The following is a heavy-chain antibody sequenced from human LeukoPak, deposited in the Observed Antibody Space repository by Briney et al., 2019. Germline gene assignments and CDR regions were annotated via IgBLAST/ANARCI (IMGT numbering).Heavy chain of an antibody. CDR1: GYTFTCYY. CDR3: ARGIGGSCYLPLDY. CDR2: INPNSGGT. Sequence: ASVKVSCKASGYTFTCYYMHWVRQAPGQGLEWMGWINPNSGGTNYAQKFQGRVTMTRDTSISTAYMELSRLRSDDTAVYYCARGIGGSCYLPLDYWGQGTLVTVSS. D-gene: IGHD2-15*01. V-gene: IGHV1-2*02. J-gene: IGHJ4*02.